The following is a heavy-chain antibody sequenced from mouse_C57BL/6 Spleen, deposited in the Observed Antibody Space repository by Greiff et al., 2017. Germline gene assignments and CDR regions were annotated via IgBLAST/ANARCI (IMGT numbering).Heavy chain of an antibody. CDR3: AKNPSSTVVADYYAMDY. D-gene: IGHD1-1*01. J-gene: IGHJ4*01. CDR1: GFSLTSYG. CDR2: IWRGGST. V-gene: IGHV2-5*01. Sequence: VKLMESGPGLVQPSQSLSITCTVSGFSLTSYGVHWVRQSPGKGLEWLGVIWRGGSTDYNAAFMSRLSITKDNSKSQVFFKMNSLQADDTAIYYCAKNPSSTVVADYYAMDYWGQGTSVTVSS.